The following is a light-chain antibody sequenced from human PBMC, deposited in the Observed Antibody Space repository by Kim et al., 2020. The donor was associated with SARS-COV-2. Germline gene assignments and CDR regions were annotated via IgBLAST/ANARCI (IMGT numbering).Light chain of an antibody. Sequence: STSVGDRVTITCRASQGIRNDLAWYQHKPGKAPKLLIYSASSLQSGVPSRFSGSGSGTDFTLTISSLQPDDFATYYCLQDFNYPYTFGQGTKLEI. CDR1: QGIRND. CDR2: SAS. CDR3: LQDFNYPYT. V-gene: IGKV1-6*01. J-gene: IGKJ2*01.